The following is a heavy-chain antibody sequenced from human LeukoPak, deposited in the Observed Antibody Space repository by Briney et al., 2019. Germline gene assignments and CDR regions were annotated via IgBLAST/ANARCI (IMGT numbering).Heavy chain of an antibody. CDR3: ARVGSRDGYNFGFDP. V-gene: IGHV1-2*02. CDR2: INPNSGGT. J-gene: IGHJ5*02. CDR1: GYTFTGYY. Sequence: ASVKVSCKASGYTFTGYYMHWVRQAPGQGLEWMGWINPNSGGTNYAQKFQGRVTMTRDTSISTAYMELSRLRSDDTAVYYCARVGSRDGYNFGFDPWGQGTPVTVSS. D-gene: IGHD5-24*01.